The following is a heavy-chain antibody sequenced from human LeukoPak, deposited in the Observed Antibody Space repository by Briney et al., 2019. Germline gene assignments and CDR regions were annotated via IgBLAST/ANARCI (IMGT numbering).Heavy chain of an antibody. J-gene: IGHJ5*02. Sequence: SETLSLTCTVSGGSISSYYWNWIRQPPGRGLEWIGYIYYSGSTNYNPSLKSRVTISVDTSKNQFSLRLSSVTAADTAVYYCARGDSSASNWFDPWGQGTLVTVSS. CDR3: ARGDSSASNWFDP. D-gene: IGHD3-22*01. CDR1: GGSISSYY. V-gene: IGHV4-59*01. CDR2: IYYSGST.